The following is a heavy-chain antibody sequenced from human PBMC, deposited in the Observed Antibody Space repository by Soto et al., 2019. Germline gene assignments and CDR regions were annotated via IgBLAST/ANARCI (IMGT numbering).Heavy chain of an antibody. CDR3: ARTSRFAC. CDR2: INHSGST. Sequence: QVQLQQWGAGLLKPSETLSLTCAVYCGSFSSYYWCWIRQPPGKGLEWIGEINHSGSTNYNPSLKGRVTKAVDKSKNPFSLKLSSVTAADTAFYYCARTSRFACWRQGTLVTVSS. D-gene: IGHD6-6*01. CDR1: CGSFSSYY. V-gene: IGHV4-34*01. J-gene: IGHJ4*02.